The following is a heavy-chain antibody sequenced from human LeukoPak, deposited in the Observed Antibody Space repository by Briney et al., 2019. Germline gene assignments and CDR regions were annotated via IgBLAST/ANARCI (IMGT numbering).Heavy chain of an antibody. Sequence: GESLKISCKGSGYSFTSYWIGWVRQMPGKGLEWMGIIYPGDSDTRYSPSFQGQVTISADKSISTAYLQWSSLKASDTAMYYCAKTDYYDSSGYRFLAFDIWGQGTMVTVSS. D-gene: IGHD3-22*01. CDR1: GYSFTSYW. CDR2: IYPGDSDT. J-gene: IGHJ3*02. V-gene: IGHV5-51*01. CDR3: AKTDYYDSSGYRFLAFDI.